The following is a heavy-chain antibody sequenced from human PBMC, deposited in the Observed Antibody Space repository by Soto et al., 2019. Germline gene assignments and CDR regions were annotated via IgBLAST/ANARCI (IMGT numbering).Heavy chain of an antibody. D-gene: IGHD3-10*01. Sequence: PGWSLRLSCAASGFTFSTYAMHWVRQAPGKGLEWVAFISYDGSNEYYVDSVKGRFTISRDNSKNTLYLQMNSLREEDTAVYYCARGSAGHYNSGILLDWGQGTLAIVS. CDR1: GFTFSTYA. V-gene: IGHV3-30-3*01. CDR3: ARGSAGHYNSGILLD. CDR2: ISYDGSNE. J-gene: IGHJ4*02.